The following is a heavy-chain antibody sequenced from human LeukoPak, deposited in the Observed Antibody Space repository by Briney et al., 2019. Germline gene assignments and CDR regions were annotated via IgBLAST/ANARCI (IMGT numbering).Heavy chain of an antibody. CDR3: AREGIYSDYRH. CDR2: IDTSGST. Sequence: SETLSLTCTVSGGSISSGSYYWSWIRQPAGKGLEWIGRIDTSGSTNYNPSLKSRVTMSADTSKKQFSLKLRSVTAADTAVYYCAREGIYSDYRHWGQGTLVTVSS. D-gene: IGHD4-11*01. J-gene: IGHJ4*02. CDR1: GGSISSGSYY. V-gene: IGHV4-61*02.